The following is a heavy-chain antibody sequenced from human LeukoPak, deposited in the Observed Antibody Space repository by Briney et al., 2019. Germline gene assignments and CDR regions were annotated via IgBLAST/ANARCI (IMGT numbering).Heavy chain of an antibody. CDR3: ARDSARGYFDY. Sequence: ASVKVSCKASGYTFTGYYVHWVRQAPGQGLEWMGWINPNSGGTNYAQKFQGRVTMTRDTSISTAYVEVSRLRSDDTAVYYCARDSARGYFDYWGQGTLVTVSS. V-gene: IGHV1-2*02. CDR2: INPNSGGT. CDR1: GYTFTGYY. D-gene: IGHD3-10*01. J-gene: IGHJ4*02.